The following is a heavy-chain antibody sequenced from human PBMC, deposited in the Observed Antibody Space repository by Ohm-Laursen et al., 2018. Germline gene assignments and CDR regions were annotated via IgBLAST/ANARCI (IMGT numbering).Heavy chain of an antibody. D-gene: IGHD4-23*01. Sequence: SVKVSCKASGFTFTSSAVQWVRQARGQRLGWIGWISVGSGNTNYAQRFQDRVTITRDMSTSTTYMELSSLRSEDTAVYYCVAVFPYGGPNFFGYWGQGTLVTVSS. J-gene: IGHJ4*02. CDR2: ISVGSGNT. CDR3: VAVFPYGGPNFFGY. V-gene: IGHV1-58*01. CDR1: GFTFTSSA.